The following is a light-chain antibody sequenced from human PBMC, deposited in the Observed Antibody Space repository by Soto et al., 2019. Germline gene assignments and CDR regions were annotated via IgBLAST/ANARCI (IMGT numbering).Light chain of an antibody. CDR1: SSDVGGYSD. Sequence: QSVLTQPPSASGSPGQSVTISCTGTSSDVGGYSDVSWYQQHPDKAPRLMIYEVNKRLSGVPDRFSGSKSGNTASLTVSGLRAEDEAAYYCSSYAGINNLVFGGGTQLTVL. CDR3: SSYAGINNLV. V-gene: IGLV2-8*01. CDR2: EVN. J-gene: IGLJ2*01.